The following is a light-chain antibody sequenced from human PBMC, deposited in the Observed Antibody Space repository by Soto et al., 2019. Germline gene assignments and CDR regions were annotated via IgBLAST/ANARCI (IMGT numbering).Light chain of an antibody. CDR2: GAS. CDR1: QSVSSAY. J-gene: IGKJ2*01. Sequence: EIVLTQSPGTLSLSPGERATLSCRASQSVSSAYLAWYQQIPGQAPRPLIYGASSRATGIPDRLSGSGSGTDFTLPISGLEPEDFAVYYCQQSGSSFYTFGQGTKLEIK. V-gene: IGKV3-20*01. CDR3: QQSGSSFYT.